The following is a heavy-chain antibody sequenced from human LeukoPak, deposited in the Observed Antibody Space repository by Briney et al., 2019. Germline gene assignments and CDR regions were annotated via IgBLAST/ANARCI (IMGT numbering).Heavy chain of an antibody. CDR1: GGSISSCDYY. V-gene: IGHV4-30-4*08. D-gene: IGHD3-16*01. Sequence: SETLSLTCTVSGGSISSCDYYWSWIRPPPGKGLEWIGYIYYSGSTYYNPSLKSRVTISVDTSKNQFSLKLSSVTAADTAVYYCARDRLDYMDVWGKGTTVTVSS. CDR3: ARDRLDYMDV. J-gene: IGHJ6*03. CDR2: IYYSGST.